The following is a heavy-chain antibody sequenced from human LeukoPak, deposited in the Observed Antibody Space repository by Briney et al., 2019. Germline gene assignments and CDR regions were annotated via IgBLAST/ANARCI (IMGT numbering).Heavy chain of an antibody. Sequence: SETLSLTCTVSDGSISNYYWSWIRQPPGKGLEWIGYIYYSGSTNYNPSLKSRVTISVDASKNQFSLKLSSVTAADTAVYYCTRDQTPYYWGQGTLVTVSS. CDR1: DGSISNYY. CDR2: IYYSGST. J-gene: IGHJ4*02. V-gene: IGHV4-59*01. CDR3: TRDQTPYY.